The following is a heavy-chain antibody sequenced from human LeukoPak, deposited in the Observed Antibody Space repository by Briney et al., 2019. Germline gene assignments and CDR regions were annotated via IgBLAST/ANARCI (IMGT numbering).Heavy chain of an antibody. J-gene: IGHJ4*02. CDR2: ISANGGST. CDR3: AKDRGY. CDR1: GSTFSTYA. V-gene: IGHV3-23*01. Sequence: GGSLRLSCAASGSTFSTYAMIWVRQAPGKGLEWVSAISANGGSTYYADSVKGRFTISRDNSKNTVYLQMNSLRAEDTAVYYCAKDRGYWGQGTLVTVSS.